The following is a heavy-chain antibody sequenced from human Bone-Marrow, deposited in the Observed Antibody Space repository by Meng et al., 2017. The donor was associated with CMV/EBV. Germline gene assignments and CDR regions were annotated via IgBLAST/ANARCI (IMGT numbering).Heavy chain of an antibody. CDR1: GGSISSYY. V-gene: IGHV4-59*01. D-gene: IGHD3-22*01. J-gene: IGHJ6*02. CDR3: ARGGGYYNYYYYGMVV. CDR2: IYYSGST. Sequence: GSLRLSCTVSGGSISSYYWSWIRQPPGKGLEWIGYIYYSGSTNYNPSLKSRVTISVDTSKNQFSLKLSSVTAADTAVYYCARGGGYYNYYYYGMVVWGQGTTVTVSS.